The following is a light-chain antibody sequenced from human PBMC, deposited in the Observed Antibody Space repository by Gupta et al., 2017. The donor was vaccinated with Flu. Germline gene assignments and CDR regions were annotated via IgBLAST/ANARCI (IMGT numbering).Light chain of an antibody. CDR3: QQYSSSPIT. CDR2: GAS. J-gene: IGKJ4*01. V-gene: IGKV3-20*01. CDR1: HSVRSNY. Sequence: IVLTQSPATLSLSPGERATLSCRASHSVRSNYLAWYRHKPGQAPRLLIYGASTRATGVPDRFSGSGSGTEFTLIISRLEPEDFAVYNCQQYSSSPITFGRGTXVEIK.